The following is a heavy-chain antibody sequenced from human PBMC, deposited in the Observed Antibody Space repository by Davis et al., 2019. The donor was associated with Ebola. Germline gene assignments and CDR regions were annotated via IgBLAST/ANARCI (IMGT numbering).Heavy chain of an antibody. V-gene: IGHV3-23*01. CDR3: AREGIWGAYCDH. CDR2: IGGSSGAT. D-gene: IGHD1-14*01. Sequence: GESLKISCATSGFTFDSYAMSWVRQAPGKGLEWVSPIGGSSGATYYADSVKGRFTIARDGSNKMLYLQMSNLTAEDTDLYYRAREGIWGAYCDHWGQGTLVTVSS. J-gene: IGHJ4*02. CDR1: GFTFDSYA.